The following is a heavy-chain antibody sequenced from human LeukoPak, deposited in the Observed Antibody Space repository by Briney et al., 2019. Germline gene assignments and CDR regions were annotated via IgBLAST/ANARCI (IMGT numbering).Heavy chain of an antibody. Sequence: AGGSLRLSCAASGFTFSDYYLSWIRQAPGKGLEWVSYISSSGSTIYYADSVKGRFTISRDNAKNSLYLQMNSLRAEDTAVYYCARGVSLYDFWSGYYGYWGQGTLVTVSS. J-gene: IGHJ4*02. D-gene: IGHD3-3*01. V-gene: IGHV3-11*01. CDR3: ARGVSLYDFWSGYYGY. CDR2: ISSSGSTI. CDR1: GFTFSDYY.